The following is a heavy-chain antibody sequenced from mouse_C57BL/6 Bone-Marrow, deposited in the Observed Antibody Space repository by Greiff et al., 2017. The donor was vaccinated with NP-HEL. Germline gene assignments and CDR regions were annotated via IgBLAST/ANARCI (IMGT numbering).Heavy chain of an antibody. D-gene: IGHD1-1*01. CDR2: INPSSGYT. Sequence: VQLQQSGAELARPGASVKMSCKASGYTFTSYTMHWVKQRPGQGLEWIGYINPSSGYTKYNQKFKDKATLTADKSSSTAYLQLSILTSEDSAVYYCARTHYYGSSYGYFDVWGTGTTVTVSS. V-gene: IGHV1-4*01. J-gene: IGHJ1*03. CDR3: ARTHYYGSSYGYFDV. CDR1: GYTFTSYT.